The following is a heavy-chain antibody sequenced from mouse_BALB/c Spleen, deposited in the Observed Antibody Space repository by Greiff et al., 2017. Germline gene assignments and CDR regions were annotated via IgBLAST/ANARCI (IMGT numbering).Heavy chain of an antibody. D-gene: IGHD1-1*01. CDR3: ARGATTGFAY. J-gene: IGHJ3*01. CDR2: INPGSGGT. Sequence: VQLQQSGAELVRPGTSVKVSCKASGYAFTNYLIEWVKQRPGQGLEWIGVINPGSGGTNYNEKFKGKATLTADKSSSTAYMQLSSLTSDDSAVYFCARGATTGFAYWGQGTLVTVSA. V-gene: IGHV1-54*01. CDR1: GYAFTNYL.